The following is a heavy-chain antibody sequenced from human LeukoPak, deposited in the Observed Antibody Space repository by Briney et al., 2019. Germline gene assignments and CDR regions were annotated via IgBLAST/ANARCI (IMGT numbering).Heavy chain of an antibody. CDR1: GYTFTSYD. Sequence: ASVKVSCKASGYTFTSYDINWVRQATGQGLEWMGWMNPNSGNTGYAQKFQGRVTMTRNTSISTAYMELSSLRSEDTAVYYCARVGSGSYYGYHGMDVWGQGTTVTVSS. D-gene: IGHD1-26*01. V-gene: IGHV1-8*01. CDR2: MNPNSGNT. CDR3: ARVGSGSYYGYHGMDV. J-gene: IGHJ6*02.